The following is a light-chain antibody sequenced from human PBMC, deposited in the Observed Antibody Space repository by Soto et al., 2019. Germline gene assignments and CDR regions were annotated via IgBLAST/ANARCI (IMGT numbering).Light chain of an antibody. CDR2: AAS. J-gene: IGKJ2*01. CDR3: QQTNNFPYT. V-gene: IGKV1-12*01. CDR1: HVISSW. Sequence: DIQMTQSPSSVSASVGDRVTITCRASHVISSWLAWYQQKPGKGPKLLIYAASRLQSGVPSRFSGSESVADFTLTISSLQPEDVATYYCQQTNNFPYTFGQGTKLEIK.